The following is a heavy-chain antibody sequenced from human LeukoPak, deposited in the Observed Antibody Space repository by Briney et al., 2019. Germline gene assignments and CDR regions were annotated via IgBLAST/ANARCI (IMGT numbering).Heavy chain of an antibody. V-gene: IGHV4-34*01. D-gene: IGHD6-13*01. CDR2: INHSGST. J-gene: IGHJ4*02. Sequence: PSETLSLTCAVYGGSFSGYYWSWIRQPPGKGLEWIGEINHSGSTNYNPSLKSRVTISVDTSKNQFSLKLSSVTAADTAMYYCARGFGSSWYYFDYWGQGTLVTVSS. CDR3: ARGFGSSWYYFDY. CDR1: GGSFSGYY.